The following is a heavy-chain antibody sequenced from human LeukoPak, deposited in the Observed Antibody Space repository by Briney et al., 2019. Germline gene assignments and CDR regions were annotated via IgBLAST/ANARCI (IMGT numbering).Heavy chain of an antibody. CDR2: IYYSGST. CDR1: GGSFSGYY. V-gene: IGHV4-39*01. CDR3: ASLYYDFWSGRSYAMDV. D-gene: IGHD3-3*01. Sequence: PSETLSLTCAVYGGSFSGYYWGWVRQPPGTGLEWIGSIYYSGSTYYNPSLKSRVTISVDTSKNQFSLKLSSVTAADTAVYYCASLYYDFWSGRSYAMDVWGKGTTVTVSS. J-gene: IGHJ6*04.